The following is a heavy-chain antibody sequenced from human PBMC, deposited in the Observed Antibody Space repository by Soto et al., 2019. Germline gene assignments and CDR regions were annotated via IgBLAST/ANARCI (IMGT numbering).Heavy chain of an antibody. CDR1: GYTLTELS. J-gene: IGHJ6*02. CDR2: SDPEDGET. D-gene: IGHD2-2*01. CDR3: ATPSVLYQLPAKVYYYYYGMDV. Sequence: ASVKVSCKVSGYTLTELSMHWLRQAPGKGLEWMGGSDPEDGETIYAQKFQGRVTMTEDTSTDTAYMELSSLRSEDTAVYYCATPSVLYQLPAKVYYYYYGMDVWGQGTTVTVSS. V-gene: IGHV1-24*01.